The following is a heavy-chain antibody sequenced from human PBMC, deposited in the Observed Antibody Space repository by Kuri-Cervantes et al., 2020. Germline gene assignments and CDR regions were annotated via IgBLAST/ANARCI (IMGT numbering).Heavy chain of an antibody. CDR2: ISGSGGST. V-gene: IGHV3-23*01. D-gene: IGHD3-10*01. CDR3: ARDHMVRDNWFDP. CDR1: GFTFSSYA. Sequence: ETLSLTCAASGFTFSSYAMSWVRQAPGKGLEWVSAISGSGGSTYYADSVKGRFTISRDNSKNTLYLQMNSLRAEDTAVYYCARDHMVRDNWFDPWGQGTLVTVSS. J-gene: IGHJ5*02.